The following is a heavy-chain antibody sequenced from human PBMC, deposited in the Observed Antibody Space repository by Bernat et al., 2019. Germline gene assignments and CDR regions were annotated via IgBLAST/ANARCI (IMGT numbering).Heavy chain of an antibody. D-gene: IGHD5-24*01. J-gene: IGHJ4*02. CDR2: ISYDGSNK. Sequence: QVQLVGSGGGVVQPGRSLRLSCAASGFTFSSYAMHWVRQAPGKGLEWVAVISYDGSNKYYADSGKGRFTISRDNSKNTLYLQMNSLRAEDTAVYYCARDFLRERWLHRLDYWGQGTLVTVSS. V-gene: IGHV3-30-3*01. CDR3: ARDFLRERWLHRLDY. CDR1: GFTFSSYA.